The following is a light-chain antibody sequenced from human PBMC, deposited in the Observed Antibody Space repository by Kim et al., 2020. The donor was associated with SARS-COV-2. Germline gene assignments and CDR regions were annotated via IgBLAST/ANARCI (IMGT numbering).Light chain of an antibody. CDR3: QQYDNLSPT. V-gene: IGKV1-33*01. J-gene: IGKJ2*01. CDR1: QDISNY. CDR2: DAS. Sequence: DIQMTQSPSSLSASVGDRVTITCQASQDISNYLNWYQQKPGKAPKLLIYDASNLEIGVPSRFSGSGSGTDFTFTISSLQPEDIATYYCQQYDNLSPTFGQGTKLEI.